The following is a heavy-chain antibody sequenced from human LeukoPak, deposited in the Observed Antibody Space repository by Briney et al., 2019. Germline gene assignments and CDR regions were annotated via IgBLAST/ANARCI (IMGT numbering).Heavy chain of an antibody. D-gene: IGHD3-10*01. V-gene: IGHV3-23*01. CDR1: GGTFSSYA. CDR3: AKRGGSGSYHPPFDY. J-gene: IGHJ4*02. Sequence: GASVKVSCKASGGTFSSYAMSWVRQAPGKGLEWVSAISGSGGSTYYADSVKGRFTISRDNSKNTLYLQMNSLRAEDTAVYYCAKRGGSGSYHPPFDYWGQGTLVTVSS. CDR2: ISGSGGST.